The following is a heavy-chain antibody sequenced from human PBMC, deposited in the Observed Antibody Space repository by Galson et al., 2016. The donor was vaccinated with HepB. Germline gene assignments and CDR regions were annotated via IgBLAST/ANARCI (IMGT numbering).Heavy chain of an antibody. J-gene: IGHJ3*01. CDR3: ARDSPGRYDILTGRRRHAFDL. Sequence: SLRLSCAASGFRFSDYFMNWVRQAPGKGLEWISYISISSSYTKYADSVKGRFTISRDNAKNSLYLQMNSLRAEDTAVYYCARDSPGRYDILTGRRRHAFDLWGQGTMVTVSS. CDR1: GFRFSDYF. D-gene: IGHD3-9*01. V-gene: IGHV3-11*06. CDR2: ISISSSYT.